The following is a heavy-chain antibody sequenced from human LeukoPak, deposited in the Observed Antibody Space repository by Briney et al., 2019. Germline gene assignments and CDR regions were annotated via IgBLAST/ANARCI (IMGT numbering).Heavy chain of an antibody. CDR2: ISSSSSYI. J-gene: IGHJ4*02. V-gene: IGHV3-21*01. CDR1: GFTFSSYS. D-gene: IGHD4-17*01. Sequence: GGSLRLSCAASGFTFSSYSMNWVRQASGKGLEWVSSISSSSSYIYYADSVKGRFTISRDNAKSSLYLQMNSLRAEDTAVYYCARDFRATVTTPEDYWGQGTLVTVSS. CDR3: ARDFRATVTTPEDY.